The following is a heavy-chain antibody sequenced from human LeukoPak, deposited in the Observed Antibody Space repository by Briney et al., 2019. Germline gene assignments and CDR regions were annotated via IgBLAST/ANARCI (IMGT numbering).Heavy chain of an antibody. D-gene: IGHD6-13*01. Sequence: GASVKVSCKASGYTFTGYYMHWVRQAPGQGLEWMGWINPNSGGTNYAQKFQGRVTMTRDTSISTAYMELSRLRSDDTAVYYCARALEAAAGFPFDYWGQGTLVTVSS. CDR2: INPNSGGT. J-gene: IGHJ4*02. CDR1: GYTFTGYY. V-gene: IGHV1-2*02. CDR3: ARALEAAAGFPFDY.